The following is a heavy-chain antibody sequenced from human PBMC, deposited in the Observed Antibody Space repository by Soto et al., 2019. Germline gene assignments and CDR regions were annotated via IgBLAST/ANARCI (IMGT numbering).Heavy chain of an antibody. Sequence: EVQLVESGGGLVQSGGSLRLSCAASGFTLSTYWTHWVRQAPGQGLVWVSHINNDGSATSYADSVKGRFTISRDDAKNTLYLQMNSLRVEDTAVYYCARSWFPYYFDYWGQGTLVTVSS. CDR2: INNDGSAT. J-gene: IGHJ4*02. D-gene: IGHD3-10*01. CDR1: GFTLSTYW. V-gene: IGHV3-74*01. CDR3: ARSWFPYYFDY.